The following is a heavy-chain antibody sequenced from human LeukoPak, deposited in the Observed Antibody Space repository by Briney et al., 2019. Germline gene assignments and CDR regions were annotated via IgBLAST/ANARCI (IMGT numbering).Heavy chain of an antibody. CDR2: IYDSGST. J-gene: IGHJ6*02. D-gene: IGHD6-13*01. Sequence: SETLSLTCTVSGGSIRSSYYYWGWIRQPPGKGLEWIGSIYDSGSTYYNPSLKSRVTISVDTSKNQFSLKLNSVIAADTAVYYCARSARINLAAAGNYYYYGMDVWGQGTTVTVSS. CDR1: GGSIRSSYYY. CDR3: ARSARINLAAAGNYYYYGMDV. V-gene: IGHV4-39*01.